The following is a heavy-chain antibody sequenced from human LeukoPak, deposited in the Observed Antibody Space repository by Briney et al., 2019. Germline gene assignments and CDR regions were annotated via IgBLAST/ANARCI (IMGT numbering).Heavy chain of an antibody. J-gene: IGHJ6*03. Sequence: ASVKVSCKASGYTFTGYYMHWVRQAPGQGLEWMGWINPNSGGTNYAQKFQGWVTMTRDTSISTAYMELSRLRSDDTAVYYCAIISSNIVGATIPRSDYYYYYMDVWGKGTTVTVSS. CDR1: GYTFTGYY. CDR3: AIISSNIVGATIPRSDYYYYYMDV. V-gene: IGHV1-2*04. D-gene: IGHD1-26*01. CDR2: INPNSGGT.